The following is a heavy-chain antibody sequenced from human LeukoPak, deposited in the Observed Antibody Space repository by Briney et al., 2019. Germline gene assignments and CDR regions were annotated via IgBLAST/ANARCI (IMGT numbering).Heavy chain of an antibody. CDR3: AREGGGGMDV. CDR1: GGSFSGYY. V-gene: IGHV3-53*01. Sequence: PSETLSLTCAVYGGSFSGYYWSWIRQAPGKGLEWVSVIYSGGSTYYADSVKGRFTISRDNSKNTLYLQMNSLRAEDTAVYYCAREGGGGMDVWGQGTTVTVSS. J-gene: IGHJ6*02. D-gene: IGHD3-16*01. CDR2: IYSGGST.